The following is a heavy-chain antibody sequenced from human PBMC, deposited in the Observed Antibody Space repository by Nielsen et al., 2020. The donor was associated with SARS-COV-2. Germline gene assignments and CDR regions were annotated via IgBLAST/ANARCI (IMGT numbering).Heavy chain of an antibody. V-gene: IGHV4-59*01. CDR3: ARNGDYDSSGHYYYYYMDV. D-gene: IGHD3-22*01. CDR1: GGSISSYY. CDR2: IYYSGST. Sequence: SETLSLTCTVSGGSISSYYWSWIRQPPGKGLEWIGYIYYSGSTNYNPSLKSRVTISVDTSKNQFSLKLSSVTAADTAVYYCARNGDYDSSGHYYYYYMDVWGKGTTVTVSS. J-gene: IGHJ6*03.